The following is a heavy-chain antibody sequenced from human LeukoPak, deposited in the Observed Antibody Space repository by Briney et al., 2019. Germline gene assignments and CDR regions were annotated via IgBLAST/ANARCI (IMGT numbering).Heavy chain of an antibody. J-gene: IGHJ4*02. V-gene: IGHV3-74*01. D-gene: IGHD3-10*01. CDR1: GFTFSSYW. CDR3: ARGNYYGQDY. Sequence: GGSLRLSCGASGFTFSSYWMHWVRQAPGKGLVWISRINSDGSTTSYANSVKGRFTISRDNAKNTLYLQMNSLRAEDTAVYYCARGNYYGQDYWGQGTLVTVSS. CDR2: INSDGSTT.